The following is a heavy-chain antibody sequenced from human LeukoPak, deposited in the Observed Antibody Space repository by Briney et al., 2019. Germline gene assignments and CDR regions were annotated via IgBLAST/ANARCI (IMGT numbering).Heavy chain of an antibody. D-gene: IGHD3-9*01. V-gene: IGHV1-69*04. CDR1: GGTFSSYA. J-gene: IGHJ5*02. CDR2: IIPILGIA. CDR3: ALRNLVLRYFDWLYSWFDP. Sequence: GSSVKVSCKASGGTFSSYAISWVRQAPGQGLEWMGRIIPILGIANYAQKFQGRVTITADKSTSTAYMELSSLRSEDTAVYYCALRNLVLRYFDWLYSWFDPWGQGTLVTVSS.